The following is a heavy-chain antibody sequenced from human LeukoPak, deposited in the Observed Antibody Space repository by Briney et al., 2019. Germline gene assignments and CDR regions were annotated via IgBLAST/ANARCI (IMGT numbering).Heavy chain of an antibody. Sequence: SETLSLTCTVSGGSISDYYWSWIRQPPGKGLEWIGYIYYSGTTNYNPSLKSRVTISVDTSQNQFSLELSSATAADAAVYYCARGLRGYRYGPFDYWGQGTLVTVSS. CDR2: IYYSGTT. CDR1: GGSISDYY. CDR3: ARGLRGYRYGPFDY. J-gene: IGHJ4*02. D-gene: IGHD5-18*01. V-gene: IGHV4-59*01.